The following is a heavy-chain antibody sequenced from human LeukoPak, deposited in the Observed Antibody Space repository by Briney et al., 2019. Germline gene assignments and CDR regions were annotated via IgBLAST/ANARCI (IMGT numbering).Heavy chain of an antibody. CDR3: ARGKRIAAAGTGWFDP. CDR1: GYTFTGYY. J-gene: IGHJ5*02. D-gene: IGHD6-13*01. Sequence: GASVKVSCKASGYTFTGYYMHWVRQAPGQGLEWMGWINPNSGGTNYAQKFQGWVTMTRDTSISTAYMELSRLRSGDTAVYYCARGKRIAAAGTGWFDPWGQGTLVTVSS. V-gene: IGHV1-2*04. CDR2: INPNSGGT.